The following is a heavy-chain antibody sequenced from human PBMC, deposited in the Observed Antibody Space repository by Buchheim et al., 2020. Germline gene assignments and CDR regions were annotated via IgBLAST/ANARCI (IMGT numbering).Heavy chain of an antibody. CDR1: GFTFSSYG. CDR3: ARDNRAGTWINDYYYGMDV. CDR2: IWYDGSNK. J-gene: IGHJ6*02. Sequence: QVQLVESGGGVVQPGRSLRLSCAASGFTFSSYGMHWVRQAPGKGLEWVAVIWYDGSNKYYADSVKGRFTISRDNSKNRLYLQMNSLRAEDTAVYYCARDNRAGTWINDYYYGMDVWGQGTT. V-gene: IGHV3-33*01. D-gene: IGHD6-19*01.